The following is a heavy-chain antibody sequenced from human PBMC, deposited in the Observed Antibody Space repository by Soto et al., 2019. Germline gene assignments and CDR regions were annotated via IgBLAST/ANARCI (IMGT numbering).Heavy chain of an antibody. CDR3: ARGDIVVIPAVSEYYYYYYMDV. CDR2: INPSGGST. V-gene: IGHV1-46*01. CDR1: GYTFTSYY. D-gene: IGHD2-2*01. Sequence: ASVKVSCKASGYTFTSYYMHWVRQAPGQGLEWMGIINPSGGSTSYAQKFQGRVTMTRNTSISTAYMELSSLRSEDSAVYYCARGDIVVIPAVSEYYYYYYMDVWGKGTTVTVSS. J-gene: IGHJ6*03.